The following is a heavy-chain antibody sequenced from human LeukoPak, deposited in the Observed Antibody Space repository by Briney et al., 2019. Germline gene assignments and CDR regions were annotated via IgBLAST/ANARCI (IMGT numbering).Heavy chain of an antibody. D-gene: IGHD3-3*01. Sequence: GASVKVSCKASGYTFTSYYMHWVRQAPGQGLEWMGIINPSGGSTSYAQKFQGRVTMTRDTSTSTVYMELSSLRSEDTAVYYCARSTSDPYYDFWSGYSLSPPFDYWGQGTLVTVSS. CDR2: INPSGGST. J-gene: IGHJ4*02. CDR1: GYTFTSYY. CDR3: ARSTSDPYYDFWSGYSLSPPFDY. V-gene: IGHV1-46*01.